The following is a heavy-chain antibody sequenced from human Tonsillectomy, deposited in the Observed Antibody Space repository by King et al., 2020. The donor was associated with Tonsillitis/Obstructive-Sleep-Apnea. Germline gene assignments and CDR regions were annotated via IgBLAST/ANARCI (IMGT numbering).Heavy chain of an antibody. Sequence: QLQESGPGLVKPSETLSLTCNVSGGSINNYYWNWIRQPPGKGLEWIGYIYNSGSNNYNPSLRSRVNILVDTSKSQVSLKLSSVTAADTAVYYCARSGSYSQFYYYYYYMDVWAKGPRSPSP. CDR2: IYNSGSN. D-gene: IGHD1-26*01. J-gene: IGHJ6*03. CDR3: ARSGSYSQFYYYYYYMDV. CDR1: GGSINNYY. V-gene: IGHV4-59*01.